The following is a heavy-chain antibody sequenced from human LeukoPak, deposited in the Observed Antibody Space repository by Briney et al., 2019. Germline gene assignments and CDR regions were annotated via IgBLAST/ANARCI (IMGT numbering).Heavy chain of an antibody. Sequence: GASVKVSCKASGYTFTDYYMHWVRQAPGQGLEWMGWINPNSGGTNNAQKFQGRVTKTSDTSISTAYMELSRLRSDDTAVYYCAIDRGSRFDYGDSTTPQYWGQGTLVTVSS. D-gene: IGHD4-17*01. CDR1: GYTFTDYY. CDR3: AIDRGSRFDYGDSTTPQY. J-gene: IGHJ4*02. V-gene: IGHV1-2*02. CDR2: INPNSGGT.